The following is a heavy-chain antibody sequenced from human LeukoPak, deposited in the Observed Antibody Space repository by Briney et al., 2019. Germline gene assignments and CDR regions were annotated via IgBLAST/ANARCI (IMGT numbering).Heavy chain of an antibody. D-gene: IGHD3-22*01. V-gene: IGHV4-59*01. CDR3: ARDPGYYYDSSGYYYSAFDI. J-gene: IGHJ3*02. CDR2: IYYSGST. CDR1: GGSISSYY. Sequence: PSETLSLTCTVSGGSISSYYWNWIRQPPGKGLEWIGYIYYSGSTNYNPSLKSRVTISVDTSKNQFSLRLSSVTAADTAVYYCARDPGYYYDSSGYYYSAFDIWGQGTMVTVSS.